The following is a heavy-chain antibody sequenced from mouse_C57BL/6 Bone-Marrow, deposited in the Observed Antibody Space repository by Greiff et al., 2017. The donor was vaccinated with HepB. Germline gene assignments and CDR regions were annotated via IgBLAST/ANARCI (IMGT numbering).Heavy chain of an antibody. J-gene: IGHJ4*01. D-gene: IGHD2-2*01. CDR1: GFTFSSYG. CDR3: ARHGGKIWLWLRRNYYAMDY. Sequence: EVQLVESGGDLVKPGGSLKLSCAASGFTFSSYGMSWVRQTPDKRLEWVATISSGGSYTYYPDSVKGRFTISRDNAKNTLYLQMSSLKSEDTAMYYCARHGGKIWLWLRRNYYAMDYWGQGTSVTVSS. V-gene: IGHV5-6*01. CDR2: ISSGGSYT.